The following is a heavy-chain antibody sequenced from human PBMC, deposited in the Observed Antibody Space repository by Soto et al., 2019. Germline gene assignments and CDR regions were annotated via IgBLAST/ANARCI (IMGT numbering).Heavy chain of an antibody. Sequence: QVQLVQSGAEVKKPGASVKVSCKASGYTFTSYGISWVRQAPGQGLEWMGWISAYNGNTTYAQKLQGRVTMTTDTFTGTGYMELRSLRSDDTAVYDRARDQVVRRGRSPHSGRGSLVPVSS. CDR3: ARDQVVRRGRSPH. V-gene: IGHV1-18*01. CDR1: GYTFTSYG. J-gene: IGHJ1*01. D-gene: IGHD3-10*01. CDR2: ISAYNGNT.